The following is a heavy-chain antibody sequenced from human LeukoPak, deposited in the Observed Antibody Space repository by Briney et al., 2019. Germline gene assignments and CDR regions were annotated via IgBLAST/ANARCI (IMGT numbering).Heavy chain of an antibody. CDR3: ARVDFWSGNSPYYFDY. Sequence: SETLSLTCTVSGYSISSGYYWGWIRQPPGKGLEWIGSIYHSGSTYYNPSLKSRVTISVDTSKNQFSLQLNSVTPEDTAVYYCARVDFWSGNSPYYFDYWAREPWSPSPQ. CDR2: IYHSGST. CDR1: GYSISSGYY. J-gene: IGHJ4*02. D-gene: IGHD3-3*01. V-gene: IGHV4-38-2*02.